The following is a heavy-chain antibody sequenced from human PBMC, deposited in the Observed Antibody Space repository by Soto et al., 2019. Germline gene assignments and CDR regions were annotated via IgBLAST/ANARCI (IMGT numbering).Heavy chain of an antibody. CDR1: GFTFSVYH. CDR2: IKNDGSEQ. Sequence: GGSLRLSCAASGFTFSVYHMTWVRQAPGKGLEWVASIKNDGSEQYYVDSVKGRFTISRDNAKNSLYLQMNSLRAGDTALYYCSRENWFQDYWGQGTLVTVSS. CDR3: SRENWFQDY. V-gene: IGHV3-7*03. D-gene: IGHD3-10*01. J-gene: IGHJ4*02.